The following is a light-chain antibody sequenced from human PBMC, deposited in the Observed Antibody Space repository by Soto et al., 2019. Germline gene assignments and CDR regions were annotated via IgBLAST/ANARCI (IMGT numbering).Light chain of an antibody. CDR3: QSYDSSNQV. CDR2: EDN. CDR1: SGSIASNY. J-gene: IGLJ6*01. Sequence: NFMLTQPHSVSESPGKTVTISCTRSSGSIASNYVQWYQQRPGSAPTTVIYEDNQRPSGVPDRFSGSIDSSSNSAPLTISGLKTEDEADYYCQSYDSSNQVFGSGTQLTVL. V-gene: IGLV6-57*04.